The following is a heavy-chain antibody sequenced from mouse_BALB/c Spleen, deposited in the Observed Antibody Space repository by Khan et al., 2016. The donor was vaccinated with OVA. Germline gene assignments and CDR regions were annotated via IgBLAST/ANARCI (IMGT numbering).Heavy chain of an antibody. CDR3: ARENYYGDTCYAMDY. CDR2: IAPGSGST. Sequence: DLVKPGASVKLSCKASGYTFTSYWINWIKQRPGQGLEWIGRIAPGSGSTYYNEMFKGKATLTVDTSSSTAYIQLSSLSSEDSAAYFCARENYYGDTCYAMDYWGQGTLVNVSS. D-gene: IGHD1-1*01. V-gene: IGHV1S41*01. J-gene: IGHJ4*01. CDR1: GYTFTSYW.